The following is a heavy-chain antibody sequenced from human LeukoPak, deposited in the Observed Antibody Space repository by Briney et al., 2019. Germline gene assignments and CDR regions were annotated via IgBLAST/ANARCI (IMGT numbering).Heavy chain of an antibody. Sequence: ASVKVSCKASGYTFTSYGIIWVRQAPGQGLEWMGWISAYNGNTNYAQKLQGRVTMTTDTSTSTAYMELRSLRSDDTAVYYCARESGSYWGTSYYFDYWGQGTLVTVSS. CDR1: GYTFTSYG. CDR3: ARESGSYWGTSYYFDY. J-gene: IGHJ4*02. CDR2: ISAYNGNT. V-gene: IGHV1-18*01. D-gene: IGHD1-26*01.